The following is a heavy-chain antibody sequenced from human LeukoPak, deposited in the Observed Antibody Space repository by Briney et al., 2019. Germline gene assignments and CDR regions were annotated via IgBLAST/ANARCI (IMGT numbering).Heavy chain of an antibody. V-gene: IGHV4-39*02. D-gene: IGHD4-23*01. CDR2: IYYSGST. CDR3: AREMGVVTAHGIDV. J-gene: IGHJ6*02. CDR1: GGSISSISSNNYH. Sequence: PSETLSLTCIASGGSISSISSNNYHWGWIRQPPGKGLEWIGSIYYSGSTYYNPSLKSRVTISVDTSKNQSSLKLSSVTAADTALYYCAREMGVVTAHGIDVWGQGTTVTDSS.